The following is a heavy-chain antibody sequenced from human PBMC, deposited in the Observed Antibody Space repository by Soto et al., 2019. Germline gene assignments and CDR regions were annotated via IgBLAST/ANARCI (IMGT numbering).Heavy chain of an antibody. CDR3: ASGGSCYSRYCYFDY. CDR1: GGSISSYY. Sequence: SETLSLTCTYSGGSISSYYWSWIRQPPGKGLEWIGYIYYSGSTNYNPSLKSRVTISVDTSKNQFSLKLSSVTAVDTAVYYCASGGSCYSRYCYFDYWGQGTLVTVSS. J-gene: IGHJ4*02. D-gene: IGHD2-15*01. CDR2: IYYSGST. V-gene: IGHV4-59*01.